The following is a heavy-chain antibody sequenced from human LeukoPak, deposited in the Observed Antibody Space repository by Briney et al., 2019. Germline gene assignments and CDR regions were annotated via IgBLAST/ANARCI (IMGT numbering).Heavy chain of an antibody. CDR1: RFTFSNAW. CDR3: TTSARYFDWLPNPPFDC. CDR2: IKSKTDGGTT. Sequence: PGGSLRLSCAASRFTFSNAWMSWVRQAPGKGLEWVGRIKSKTDGGTTDYAAPVKGRFTISRDDSKNTLYLQMNSLKTEDTAVYYCTTSARYFDWLPNPPFDCWGQGTPVNVSS. J-gene: IGHJ4*02. D-gene: IGHD3-9*01. V-gene: IGHV3-15*01.